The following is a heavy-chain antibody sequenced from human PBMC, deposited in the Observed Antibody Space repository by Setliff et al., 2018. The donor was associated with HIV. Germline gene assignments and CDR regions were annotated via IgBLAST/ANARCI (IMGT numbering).Heavy chain of an antibody. CDR3: ARRARSWADYYYYYMDV. Sequence: SETLSLTCTVSGASIARSDYYWGGIRQPPGKGLEWIGSIYYTGSTYLNPSLKSRVTIFVDTSKNEFSLKMTSVTAADTAVYYCARRARSWADYYYYYMDVWGKGTTVTVSS. CDR2: IYYTGST. CDR1: GASIARSDYY. D-gene: IGHD1-26*01. V-gene: IGHV4-39*01. J-gene: IGHJ6*03.